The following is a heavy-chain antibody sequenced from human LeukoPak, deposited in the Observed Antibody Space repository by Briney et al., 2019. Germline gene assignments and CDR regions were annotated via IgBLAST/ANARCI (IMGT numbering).Heavy chain of an antibody. D-gene: IGHD1-26*01. CDR2: ISSNGGST. J-gene: IGHJ4*02. CDR1: GFTFSSYA. CDR3: ARAGIVGATAYFDY. Sequence: PGGSLRLSCAASGFTFSSYAMHWVRQAPGKGQEYVSAISSNGGSTYYANSVKGRFTISRDNSKNTLYLQMGSLRAEDMAVYYCARAGIVGATAYFDYWGQGTLVTVSS. V-gene: IGHV3-64*01.